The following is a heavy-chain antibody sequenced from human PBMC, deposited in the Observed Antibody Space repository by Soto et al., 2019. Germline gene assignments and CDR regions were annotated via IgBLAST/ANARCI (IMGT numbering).Heavy chain of an antibody. CDR3: AYRRGGNSTGGTFDS. V-gene: IGHV2-5*02. J-gene: IGHJ4*02. Sequence: QITLKESGPMLVKPTQTLTLTCTFSGFSLTTSGVGVGWIRQSPGKALEWLALIFWDGDKRYSPSLKSRLTITRDTSKNQVVLAMTNVDPVDSATYYCAYRRGGNSTGGTFDSWGQGTLVTVSS. D-gene: IGHD3-16*01. CDR1: GFSLTTSGVG. CDR2: IFWDGDK.